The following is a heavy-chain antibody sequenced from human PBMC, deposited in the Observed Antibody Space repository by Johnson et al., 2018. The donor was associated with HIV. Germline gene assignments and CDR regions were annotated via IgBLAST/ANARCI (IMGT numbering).Heavy chain of an antibody. Sequence: VQLVESGGGLVQPGGSLRLSCAASGFSFDSHAINWVRQAPGKGLQWVSAISYSGSSTYYAASVKGRFTISRDNSRSTVYLHIINLRADDTALYYCAREISRYYYDYAAFDLWGQGTTVTVSS. CDR2: ISYSGSST. D-gene: IGHD3-22*01. V-gene: IGHV3-23*04. CDR1: GFSFDSHA. CDR3: AREISRYYYDYAAFDL. J-gene: IGHJ3*01.